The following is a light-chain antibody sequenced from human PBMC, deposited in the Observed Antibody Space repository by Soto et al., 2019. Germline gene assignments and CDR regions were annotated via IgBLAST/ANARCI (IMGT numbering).Light chain of an antibody. CDR1: QSVGSY. CDR3: QQRSSWPRA. CDR2: DAS. J-gene: IGKJ1*01. Sequence: EIVLTQSPATLSLSPGERVTLSCRASQSVGSYLAWYQQKPGQAPRLLIYDASNRATGTPARFSGSGSGTDFTLTISSLQPEDFAVYYCQQRSSWPRAFGQGTRLEIK. V-gene: IGKV3-11*01.